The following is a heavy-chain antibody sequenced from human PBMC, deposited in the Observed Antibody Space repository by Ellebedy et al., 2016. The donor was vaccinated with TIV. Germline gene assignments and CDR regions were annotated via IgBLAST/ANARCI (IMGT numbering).Heavy chain of an antibody. CDR2: ISSSSSYI. V-gene: IGHV3-21*01. CDR1: GFTFRSYS. CDR3: ARVEIMYYYVSEQSDY. J-gene: IGHJ4*02. D-gene: IGHD3-10*01. Sequence: GESLKISCAASGFTFRSYSMNWVRQAPGKGLEWVSSISSSSSYIYYADSVKGRFTISRDNAKNSLYLQMNSLRAEDTAVYYCARVEIMYYYVSEQSDYWGQGTLVAVSS.